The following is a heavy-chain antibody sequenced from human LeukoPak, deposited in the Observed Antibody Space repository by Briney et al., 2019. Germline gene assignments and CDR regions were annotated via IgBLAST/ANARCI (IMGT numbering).Heavy chain of an antibody. D-gene: IGHD3-22*01. Sequence: PGGSLRLSCAASGFTFSNAWMNWVRQAPGKGLEWVGRIKSKTDGGTTDYAAPVKGRFSISRDDSKNTLYLQMNSLKTEDTAVYYCSTTYYYDSSEGYWGQGTLVTVSS. CDR1: GFTFSNAW. CDR2: IKSKTDGGTT. V-gene: IGHV3-15*07. J-gene: IGHJ4*02. CDR3: STTYYYDSSEGY.